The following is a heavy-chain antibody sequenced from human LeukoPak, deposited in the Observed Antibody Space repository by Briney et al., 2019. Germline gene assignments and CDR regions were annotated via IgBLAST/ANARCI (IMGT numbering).Heavy chain of an antibody. Sequence: SETLSLTCTVSGYSISSGYYWGWIRQPPGKGLEWIGSIYHSGSTNYNPSLQSRATISVDTSKNHFSLRMSSVTAADTAVYYCAKDFFSRLLWYPRNWYFDLWGRGPLVTVSS. CDR3: AKDFFSRLLWYPRNWYFDL. J-gene: IGHJ2*01. CDR1: GYSISSGYY. D-gene: IGHD3-10*01. V-gene: IGHV4-38-2*02. CDR2: IYHSGST.